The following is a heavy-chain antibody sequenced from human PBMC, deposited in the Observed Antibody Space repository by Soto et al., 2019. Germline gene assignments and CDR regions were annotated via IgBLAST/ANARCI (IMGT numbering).Heavy chain of an antibody. CDR2: IYYSGST. V-gene: IGHV4-39*01. Sequence: SCCRGCKRKPPGKGLEWIGSIYYSGSTYYNPSLKSRVTISVDTSKNQFSLKLSSVTAADTAVYYCARHACSGGSCYSFFFDYWGQGTLVTVS. CDR1: SCC. CDR3: ARHACSGGSCYSFFFDY. J-gene: IGHJ4*02. D-gene: IGHD2-15*01.